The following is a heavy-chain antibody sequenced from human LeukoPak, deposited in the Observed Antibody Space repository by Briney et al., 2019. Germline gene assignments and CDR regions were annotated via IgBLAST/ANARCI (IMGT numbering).Heavy chain of an antibody. CDR1: GFIFSRYW. CDR2: INQGGSQK. V-gene: IGHV3-7*01. J-gene: IGHJ4*02. CDR3: ARDRCCDIGWESVGYFDY. D-gene: IGHD6-19*01. Sequence: PGGSLRLSCAASGFIFSRYWMSWVRQVPGKGLEWGTNINQGGSQKYYVESVKGRFTISRDDAKNSLFLQMNDLREEDTAVYYCARDRCCDIGWESVGYFDYWGLGTLVTVSS.